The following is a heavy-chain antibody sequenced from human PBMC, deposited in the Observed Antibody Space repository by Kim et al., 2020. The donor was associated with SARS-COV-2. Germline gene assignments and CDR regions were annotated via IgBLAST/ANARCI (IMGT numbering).Heavy chain of an antibody. D-gene: IGHD5-12*01. V-gene: IGHV4-59*01. CDR1: GVSITSYY. CDR3: ARGSERWLLGAFDI. CDR2: IYYSGST. Sequence: SETLSLTCTVSGVSITSYYWSWIRQPPGKGLEWIGYIYYSGSTDYNPSLKSRVTISGDTSKNQFSLTLRSVTAADTAVYYCARGSERWLLGAFDIWGQGTMVTVSS. J-gene: IGHJ3*02.